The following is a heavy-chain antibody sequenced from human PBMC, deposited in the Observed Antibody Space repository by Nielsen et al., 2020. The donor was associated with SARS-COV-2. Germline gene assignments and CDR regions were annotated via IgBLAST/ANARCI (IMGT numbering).Heavy chain of an antibody. CDR2: INWNGGST. V-gene: IGHV3-20*03. Sequence: VRQAPGKGLEWVSGINWNGGSTGYADSVKGRFTISRDNAKNSLYLQMNSLRAEDTAVYYCARRLRYFDWSIYYYYGMDVWGQGTTVTVSS. CDR3: ARRLRYFDWSIYYYYGMDV. D-gene: IGHD3-9*01. J-gene: IGHJ6*02.